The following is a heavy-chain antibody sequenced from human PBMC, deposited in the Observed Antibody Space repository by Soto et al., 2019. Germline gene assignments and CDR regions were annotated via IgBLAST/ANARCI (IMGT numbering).Heavy chain of an antibody. CDR1: GATFSGYA. Sequence: SVKVSCKASGATFSGYAINWVRQAPGQGLEWLGRIVPIFETLNYAERFQGRVAITADESTTTVYMELTNLTHEDTAVYYCVVMGNVAVSNPRSFDYWGHGTQVTLS. CDR3: VVMGNVAVSNPRSFDY. D-gene: IGHD6-19*01. V-gene: IGHV1-69*13. J-gene: IGHJ4*03. CDR2: IVPIFETL.